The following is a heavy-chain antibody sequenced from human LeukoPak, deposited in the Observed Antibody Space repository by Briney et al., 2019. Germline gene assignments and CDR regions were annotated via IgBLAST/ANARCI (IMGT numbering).Heavy chain of an antibody. V-gene: IGHV3-48*02. Sequence: GGSLKLSCAVSGFNFNNSVLHLVRQAPGKRLEWLSYISSSRTTLYSPDSVTGRFIISRDNAKNSLYLQMNSLRDEDTDVYFCARDSATAFDYWGQGTLVTVSS. CDR2: ISSSRTTL. J-gene: IGHJ4*02. D-gene: IGHD5-12*01. CDR1: GFNFNNSV. CDR3: ARDSATAFDY.